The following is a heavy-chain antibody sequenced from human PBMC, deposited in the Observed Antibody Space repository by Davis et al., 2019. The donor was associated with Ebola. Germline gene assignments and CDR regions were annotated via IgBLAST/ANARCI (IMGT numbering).Heavy chain of an antibody. CDR2: IRSKANSYAT. J-gene: IGHJ4*02. CDR1: GFTFSGSA. Sequence: GESLNISCAASGFTFSGSAMHWVRQASGKGLEWVGRIRSKANSYATAYAASVKGRFTISRDDSKNTAYLQMNSLKTEDTAVYYCTRSCGGDCERDYWGQGTLVTVSS. V-gene: IGHV3-73*01. D-gene: IGHD2-21*02. CDR3: TRSCGGDCERDY.